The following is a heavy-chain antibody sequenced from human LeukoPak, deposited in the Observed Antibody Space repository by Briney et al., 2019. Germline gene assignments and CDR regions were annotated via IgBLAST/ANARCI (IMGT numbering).Heavy chain of an antibody. CDR3: ARNYGSGDDYYFDY. CDR1: GFTFSSYR. Sequence: GESLRLSCAASGFTFSSYRMNWVRQAPGKGLEWVSYISSSSSTIYYADSVKGRFTISRDNAKNSLYLQMNSLRAEDTAVYYCARNYGSGDDYYFDYWGQGTLVTVSS. CDR2: ISSSSSTI. D-gene: IGHD3-10*01. V-gene: IGHV3-48*01. J-gene: IGHJ4*02.